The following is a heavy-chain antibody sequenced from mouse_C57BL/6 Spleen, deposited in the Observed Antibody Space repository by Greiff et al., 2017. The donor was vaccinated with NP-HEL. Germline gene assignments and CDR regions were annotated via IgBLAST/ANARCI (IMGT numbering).Heavy chain of an antibody. J-gene: IGHJ3*01. CDR2: ISSGGDYI. CDR1: GFTFSSYA. D-gene: IGHD1-1*01. CDR3: TRALTTVPLAD. Sequence: EVKLMESGEGLVKPGGSLKLSCAASGFTFSSYAMSWVRQTPEKRLEWVAYISSGGDYIYYADTVKGRFTISRDNARNTLYLQMSSLKSEDTAMYYCTRALTTVPLADWGQGALVTVSA. V-gene: IGHV5-9-1*02.